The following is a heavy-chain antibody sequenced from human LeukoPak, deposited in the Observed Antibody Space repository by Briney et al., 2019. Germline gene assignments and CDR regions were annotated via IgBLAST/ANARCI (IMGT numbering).Heavy chain of an antibody. Sequence: GASVQVSCKASGYTFTSYAMHWVRQAPGQRLEWMGWINAGNGNTKYSRKFQGRVTITRDTSASTAYMELSSLRSEDTAVYYCASLVPGYDAFDIWGQGTMVTASS. CDR3: ASLVPGYDAFDI. V-gene: IGHV1-3*01. J-gene: IGHJ3*02. CDR2: INAGNGNT. CDR1: GYTFTSYA. D-gene: IGHD5-12*01.